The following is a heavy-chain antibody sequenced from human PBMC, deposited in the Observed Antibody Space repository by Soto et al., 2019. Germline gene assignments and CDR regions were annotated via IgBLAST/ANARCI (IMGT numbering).Heavy chain of an antibody. J-gene: IGHJ1*01. V-gene: IGHV1-69*02. D-gene: IGHD2-15*01. CDR1: GGTFSSYT. CDR2: IIPILGIA. CDR3: ASHNNIVVVVAATDEYFQH. Sequence: QVQLVQSGAEVKKPGSSVKVSCKASGGTFSSYTISWVRQAPGQGLEWMGRIIPILGIANYAQKFQGRGTITADKSTSTAYMELSSLRSEDTAVYYFASHNNIVVVVAATDEYFQHWGQGTLVTVSS.